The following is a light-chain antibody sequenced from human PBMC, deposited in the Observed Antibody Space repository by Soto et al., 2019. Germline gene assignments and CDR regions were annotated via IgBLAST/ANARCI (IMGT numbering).Light chain of an antibody. CDR2: GAS. V-gene: IGKV3-20*01. J-gene: IGKJ5*01. CDR1: ENIDRS. CDR3: QQYNNWPPIT. Sequence: EIELTQSPGTLSLSPGERATLSCRASENIDRSLAWYQQKPGQAPRLLILGASSRATGIPDRFSGSGSGTDFTLTISRLEPEDFAVYYCQQYNNWPPITFGQGTRLEI.